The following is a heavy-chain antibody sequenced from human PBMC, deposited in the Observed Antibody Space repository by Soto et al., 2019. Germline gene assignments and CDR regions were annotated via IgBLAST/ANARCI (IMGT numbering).Heavy chain of an antibody. J-gene: IGHJ6*02. CDR3: ARGRKQAEAGMPSFHAFHYGMDV. V-gene: IGHV1-18*01. CDR1: GYTFTSYG. D-gene: IGHD6-13*01. Sequence: QVQLVQSGAEVKKPGASVKVSCKASGYTFTSYGISWVRQAPGQGLEWMGWIGAYNGNTNYAQKLQGRVTMTTDTSTSTAYMELRSLRSDDTAVYYCARGRKQAEAGMPSFHAFHYGMDVWGQGTTVTVSS. CDR2: IGAYNGNT.